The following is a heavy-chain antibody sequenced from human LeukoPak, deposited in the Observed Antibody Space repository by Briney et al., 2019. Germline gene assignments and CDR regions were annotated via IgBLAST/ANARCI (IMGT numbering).Heavy chain of an antibody. D-gene: IGHD5-18*01. CDR1: GGSISSGDYY. J-gene: IGHJ4*02. CDR3: ARHEQLWVYYFDY. Sequence: SETLSLTCTVSGGSISSGDYYWSWIRQPPGKGLEWIGYIYYSGSTYYNPSLKSRVTISVDTSKNQFSLKLSSVTAADTAVYYCARHEQLWVYYFDYWGQGTLVTVSS. CDR2: IYYSGST. V-gene: IGHV4-30-4*08.